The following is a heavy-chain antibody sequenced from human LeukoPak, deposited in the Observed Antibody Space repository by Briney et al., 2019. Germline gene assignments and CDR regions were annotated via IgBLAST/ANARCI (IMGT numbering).Heavy chain of an antibody. CDR2: INPSGGST. CDR1: GYTFTNYY. Sequence: GASVTVSCMASGYTFTNYYMHWVRQAPGQGLEWMGLINPSGGSTSYAQKFQGRVTMTRDTSTSTVYMELSSLRSEDTAVYYCARDPQAVAGNFDYWGQGTLVTVSS. D-gene: IGHD6-19*01. CDR3: ARDPQAVAGNFDY. J-gene: IGHJ4*02. V-gene: IGHV1-46*01.